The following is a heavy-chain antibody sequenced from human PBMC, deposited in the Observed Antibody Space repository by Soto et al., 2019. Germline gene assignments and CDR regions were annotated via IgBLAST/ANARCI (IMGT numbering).Heavy chain of an antibody. J-gene: IGHJ6*02. Sequence: ASVKVSCKAAGYTFTGYYMHWVRQATGQGLEWMGWINPNSGGTNYAQKFQGWVTMTRDTSISTAYMELSRLRSDDTAVYYCARVAIVVGSPDDYYYGMDVWGQGTTVTVSS. CDR1: GYTFTGYY. D-gene: IGHD3-22*01. CDR3: ARVAIVVGSPDDYYYGMDV. CDR2: INPNSGGT. V-gene: IGHV1-2*04.